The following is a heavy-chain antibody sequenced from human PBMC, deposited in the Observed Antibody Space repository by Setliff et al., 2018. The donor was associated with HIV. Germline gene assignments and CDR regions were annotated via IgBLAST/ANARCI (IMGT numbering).Heavy chain of an antibody. D-gene: IGHD6-19*01. CDR3: ASSAVAGSTPVLIYYYYGMDV. Sequence: ASVKVSCKASGYTLTTYAMHWVRQAPGQRLEWMGWINVDNDNTKYSQKFQGRVTLTRDTSASTAYMELSGLRSEDTAVYYCASSAVAGSTPVLIYYYYGMDVWGQGTAVTVSS. CDR2: INVDNDNT. J-gene: IGHJ6*02. V-gene: IGHV1-3*01. CDR1: GYTLTTYA.